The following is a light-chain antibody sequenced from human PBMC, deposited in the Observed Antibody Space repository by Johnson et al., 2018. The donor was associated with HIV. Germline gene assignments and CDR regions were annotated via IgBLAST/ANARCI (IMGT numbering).Light chain of an antibody. CDR3: ATWDTSLNAFV. V-gene: IGLV1-51*01. CDR1: SSNIGKNY. Sequence: QSVLTQPPSVSAAPRQKVTISCSGSSSNIGKNYVSWYRHLPGTAPKLLIYDNDKRPSGIPDRFSASKSGSSATLGITGLQTGDEADYYCATWDTSLNAFVLGTGTSVIVL. CDR2: DND. J-gene: IGLJ1*01.